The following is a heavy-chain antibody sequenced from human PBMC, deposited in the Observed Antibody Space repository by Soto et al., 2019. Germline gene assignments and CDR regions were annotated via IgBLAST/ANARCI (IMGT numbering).Heavy chain of an antibody. V-gene: IGHV1-69*13. CDR2: IIPIYGAA. D-gene: IGHD6-19*01. CDR1: GDNFNTYT. J-gene: IGHJ4*02. Sequence: SVKVSCKPSGDNFNTYTITWVRQAPGQGLEWMGGIIPIYGAASYAQKFQDRVTITADGSTNTVYMELSSLTSEDTALYYCAARVSVAGPAIDYWGQGTRVTVSS. CDR3: AARVSVAGPAIDY.